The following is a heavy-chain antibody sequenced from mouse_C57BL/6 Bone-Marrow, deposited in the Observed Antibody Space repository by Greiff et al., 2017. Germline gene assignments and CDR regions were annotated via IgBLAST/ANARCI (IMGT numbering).Heavy chain of an antibody. CDR2: ISDGGSYT. CDR1: GFTFSSYA. V-gene: IGHV5-4*03. D-gene: IGHD2-3*01. J-gene: IGHJ3*01. Sequence: EVMLVESGGGLVKPGGSLQLSCAASGFTFSSYAMSWVRQTPEKRLEWVATISDGGSYTYYPDNVKGRFTISRDNAKNNLYLQMSHLKSEDTAMYYCARGWLLRGAYWGQGTLVTVSA. CDR3: ARGWLLRGAY.